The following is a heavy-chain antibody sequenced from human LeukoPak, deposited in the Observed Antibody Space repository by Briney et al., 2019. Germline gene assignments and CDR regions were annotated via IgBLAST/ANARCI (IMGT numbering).Heavy chain of an antibody. CDR2: IYYSGST. CDR1: GGSISSTSYY. J-gene: IGHJ1*01. V-gene: IGHV4-39*01. Sequence: SETLSLTCTVSGGSISSTSYYWAWIRQPPGMGLEWIGNIYYSGSTYYNPSLKSRVTISVDTSKNQFSLKLSSVTAADTAVYYCARHSVLGSPRPEYFQHWGQGTLVTVSS. CDR3: ARHSVLGSPRPEYFQH.